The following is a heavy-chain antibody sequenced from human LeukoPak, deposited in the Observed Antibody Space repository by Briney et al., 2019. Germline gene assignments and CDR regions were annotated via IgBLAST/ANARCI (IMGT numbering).Heavy chain of an antibody. V-gene: IGHV3-74*01. CDR3: AKDFGYSYGYSDY. J-gene: IGHJ4*02. CDR1: GFTFSSYW. D-gene: IGHD5-18*01. Sequence: GGSLRLSCAASGFTFSSYWMHWVRQAPGKGLVWVSRINSDGSSTSYADSVKGRFTISRDNAKNTLYLQMNSLRAEDTALYYCAKDFGYSYGYSDYWGQGTLVTVSS. CDR2: INSDGSST.